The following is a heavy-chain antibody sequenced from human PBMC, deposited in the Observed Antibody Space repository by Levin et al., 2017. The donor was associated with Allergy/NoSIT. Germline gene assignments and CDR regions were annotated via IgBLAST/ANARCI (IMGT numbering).Heavy chain of an antibody. CDR3: ARAPYPNNWNLLFFDY. D-gene: IGHD1-1*01. J-gene: IGHJ4*02. CDR1: GFTFNNYV. Sequence: PAGGSLRLSCEASGFTFNNYVMTWVRQAPGKGPEWVSVMAGGGDSTNYADSVKGRFTISRDNSKNTLYLQMNGLRVDDTAVYYCARAPYPNNWNLLFFDYWSQGTLVTVSS. CDR2: MAGGGDST. V-gene: IGHV3-23*01.